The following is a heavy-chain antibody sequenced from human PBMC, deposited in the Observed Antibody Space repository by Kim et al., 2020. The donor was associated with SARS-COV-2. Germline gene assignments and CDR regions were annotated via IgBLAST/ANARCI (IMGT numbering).Heavy chain of an antibody. D-gene: IGHD3-10*01. CDR3: ARRGALYHDSVNAAFDI. J-gene: IGHJ3*02. V-gene: IGHV5-51*01. CDR1: GYSFTTYW. CDR2: IYPSDSDT. Sequence: GESLKISCQGSGYSFTTYWIGWVRQMPGKGLEWMGIIYPSDSDTRYTPSFQGQVTISADKSISTAYLQWSSLKASDTAMYYCARRGALYHDSVNAAFDIWGQGTMVTVSS.